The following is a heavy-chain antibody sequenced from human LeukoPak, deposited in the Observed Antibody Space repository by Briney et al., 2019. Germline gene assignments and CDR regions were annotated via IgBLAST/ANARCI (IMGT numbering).Heavy chain of an antibody. CDR3: ARGLGWKVTPMGLFYMDV. CDR1: GGSISSSTYY. J-gene: IGHJ6*03. Sequence: SETLSLTCTVSGGSISSSTYYWSWVRQPPGKGLEWIGEINYGGDTNYNPSLKSRVTISVDTSKNQFSLKVRSVTAADTAVYFCARGLGWKVTPMGLFYMDVWGEGATVTVSS. D-gene: IGHD1-1*01. V-gene: IGHV4-39*07. CDR2: INYGGDT.